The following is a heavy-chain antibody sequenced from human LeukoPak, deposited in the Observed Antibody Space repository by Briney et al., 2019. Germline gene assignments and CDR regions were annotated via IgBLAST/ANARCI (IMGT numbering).Heavy chain of an antibody. CDR1: GGSFGGYY. V-gene: IGHV4-34*01. CDR2: INHSGST. J-gene: IGHJ6*02. D-gene: IGHD2-15*01. CDR3: ARDRVECSGGSCGGYYGMDV. Sequence: PSETLSLTCAVYGGSFGGYYWSWIRQPPGKGLEWIGEINHSGSTNYNPSLKSRVTISVDTSKNQFSLKLSSVTAADTAVYYCARDRVECSGGSCGGYYGMDVWGQGTTVTVSS.